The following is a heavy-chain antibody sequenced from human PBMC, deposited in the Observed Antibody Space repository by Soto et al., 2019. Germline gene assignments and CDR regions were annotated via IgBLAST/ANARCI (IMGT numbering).Heavy chain of an antibody. J-gene: IGHJ3*01. CDR1: GFSFNTYH. CDR2: ISTSSSSI. D-gene: IGHD3-22*01. Sequence: EVKLVESGGGLVQPGGSLRLSCAASGFSFNTYHMNWVRQAPGKGLEWVSYISTSSSSIRYADSVKGRFTISRDNSKNSLYLQMSSLREEDTAVYFCEREESYYYDTTKSVIDAFDVWGQGTMVTVSS. V-gene: IGHV3-48*02. CDR3: EREESYYYDTTKSVIDAFDV.